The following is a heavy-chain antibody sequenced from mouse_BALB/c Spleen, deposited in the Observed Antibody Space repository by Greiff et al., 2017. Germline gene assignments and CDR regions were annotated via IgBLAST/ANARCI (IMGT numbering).Heavy chain of an antibody. D-gene: IGHD2-1*01. CDR3: ARVYGKNSSWFAY. J-gene: IGHJ3*01. CDR2: IWGDGST. V-gene: IGHV2-6-7*01. CDR1: GFSLTGYG. Sequence: QVQLKESGPGLVAPSQSLSITCTVSGFSLTGYGVNWVRQPPGKGLEWLGMIWGDGSTDYNSALKSRLSISKDNSKSQVFLKMNSLQTDDTARYYCARVYGKNSSWFAYWGQGTLVTVSA.